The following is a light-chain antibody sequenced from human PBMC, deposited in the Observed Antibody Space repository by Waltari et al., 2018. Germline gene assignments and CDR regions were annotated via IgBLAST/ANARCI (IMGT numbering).Light chain of an antibody. CDR2: NGF. J-gene: IGKJ1*01. CDR1: QSLNRA. CDR3: QHYVSLPAT. V-gene: IGKV3-20*01. Sequence: IVLTRSPGTLSMSPGEGVTLSCRASQSLNRALAWYQQKPGQAPRLLIYNGFNRATDIPDRFSGSGSGTEFSLTISRLEPEDFAVYYCQHYVSLPATFGQGTRVEIK.